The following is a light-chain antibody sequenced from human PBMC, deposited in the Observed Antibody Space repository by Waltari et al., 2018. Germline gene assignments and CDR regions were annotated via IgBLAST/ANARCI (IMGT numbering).Light chain of an antibody. CDR2: AAS. Sequence: DIQMTQSPSSLSASVGDRVTITCRASQSINTYLNWYQQKPGKAPKLLIYAASSLQSGVPLRFSGRGSGTDFTLTITSLQREDFATYYCQQSYNTPYTFGQATKLDIK. CDR3: QQSYNTPYT. V-gene: IGKV1-39*01. CDR1: QSINTY. J-gene: IGKJ2*01.